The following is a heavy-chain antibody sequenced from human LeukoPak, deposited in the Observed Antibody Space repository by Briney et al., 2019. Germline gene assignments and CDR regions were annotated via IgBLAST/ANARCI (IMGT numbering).Heavy chain of an antibody. J-gene: IGHJ4*02. V-gene: IGHV3-23*01. CDR2: ISGSGGST. CDR3: AKLGCSSTTEVQDYDY. CDR1: GFTFSSYA. Sequence: GGSLRLSCAASGFTFSSYAMSRVRQAPGKGLEWVSAISGSGGSTYYADSVKGRFTISRDNSKNTLYLQMNSLRAEDTAVYYCAKLGCSSTTEVQDYDYWGQGTLVTVSS. D-gene: IGHD2-2*01.